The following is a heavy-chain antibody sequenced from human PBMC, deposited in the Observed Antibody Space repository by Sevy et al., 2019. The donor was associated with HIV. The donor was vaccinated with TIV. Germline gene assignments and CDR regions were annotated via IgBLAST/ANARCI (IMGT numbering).Heavy chain of an antibody. CDR1: GFTFSANL. J-gene: IGHJ4*02. D-gene: IGHD3-16*01. Sequence: GGSLRLSCAASGFTFSANLMNWVRQAPGKGLESVANIKADGSDKHYVDSVEGRFTISRDNAKNLLFLQMNSLRVEDTAVYYCAHETFGRFESWGQGTLVTVSS. CDR2: IKADGSDK. V-gene: IGHV3-7*01. CDR3: AHETFGRFES.